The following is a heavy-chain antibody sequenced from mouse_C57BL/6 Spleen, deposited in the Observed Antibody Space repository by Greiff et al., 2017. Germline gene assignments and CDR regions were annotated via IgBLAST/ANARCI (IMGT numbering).Heavy chain of an antibody. Sequence: QVQLKQSGPELVKPGASVKISCKASGYAFSSSWMNWVKQRPGKGLEWIGRIYPGDGDTNYNGKFKGKATLTADKSSSTAYMQLSSLTSEDSAVYFCARRAITGTTYFAYWGQGTTLTVSS. D-gene: IGHD4-1*01. CDR3: ARRAITGTTYFAY. V-gene: IGHV1-82*01. CDR1: GYAFSSSW. CDR2: IYPGDGDT. J-gene: IGHJ2*01.